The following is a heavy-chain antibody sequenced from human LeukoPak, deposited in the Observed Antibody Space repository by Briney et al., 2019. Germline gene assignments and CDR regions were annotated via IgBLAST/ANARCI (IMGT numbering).Heavy chain of an antibody. Sequence: PGGSLRLSCAASGFTFSDYYMSCIRQAPGKGLGWVSYISSSSSYTNYADSVKGRFTISRDNAKNSLYLQMNSLRAEDTAVYYCARGVDGYTSFDYWGQGTLVTVSS. J-gene: IGHJ4*02. V-gene: IGHV3-11*05. CDR1: GFTFSDYY. CDR2: ISSSSSYT. CDR3: ARGVDGYTSFDY. D-gene: IGHD5-24*01.